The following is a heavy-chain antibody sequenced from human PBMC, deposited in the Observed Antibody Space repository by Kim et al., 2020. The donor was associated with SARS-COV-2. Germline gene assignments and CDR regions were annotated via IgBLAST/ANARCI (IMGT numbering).Heavy chain of an antibody. CDR2: IDPSDSYT. CDR1: GYSFTSYW. D-gene: IGHD3-10*01. J-gene: IGHJ6*02. V-gene: IGHV5-10-1*01. CDR3: ARPRIDYGSGLYGMDV. Sequence: GESLKISCKGSGYSFTSYWISWVRQMPGKGLEWMGRIDPSDSYTNYSPSFQGHVTISADKSISTAYLQWSSLKASDTAMYYCARPRIDYGSGLYGMDVWGQGTTVTVSS.